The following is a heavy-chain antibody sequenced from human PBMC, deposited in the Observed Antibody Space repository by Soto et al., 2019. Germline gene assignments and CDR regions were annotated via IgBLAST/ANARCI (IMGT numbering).Heavy chain of an antibody. J-gene: IGHJ4*02. D-gene: IGHD6-13*01. V-gene: IGHV3-64*04. CDR1: GFTFSSYA. CDR3: ARLPTAYSSSWPVDY. Sequence: GGSLRLSCAASGFTFSSYAMHWVRQAPGKGLEYVSAISSNGGSTYYANSVKGRFTISRDNAKNSLYLQMNSLRAEDTAVYYCARLPTAYSSSWPVDYWGQGTLVTVSS. CDR2: ISSNGGST.